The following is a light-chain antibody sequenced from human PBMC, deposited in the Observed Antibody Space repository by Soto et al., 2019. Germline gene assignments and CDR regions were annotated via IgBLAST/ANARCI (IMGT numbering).Light chain of an antibody. Sequence: QSALTQPRSVSGSPGQSVTISCTGTSSDVGGYNYVSWYQEQPGKAPKLMIYDVSKRPSGVPDRFSGSKSGNTASLTISGLQAEDEAYYYCCLYAGSYSYVFGTGTKVNVL. CDR2: DVS. CDR1: SSDVGGYNY. CDR3: CLYAGSYSYV. V-gene: IGLV2-11*01. J-gene: IGLJ1*01.